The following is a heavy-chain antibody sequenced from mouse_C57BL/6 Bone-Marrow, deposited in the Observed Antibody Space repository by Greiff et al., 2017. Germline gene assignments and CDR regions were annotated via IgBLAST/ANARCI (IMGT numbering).Heavy chain of an antibody. Sequence: VQLQQSGPELVKPGASVKISCKASGYTFTDYYINWVKQRPGQGLEWIGWIFPGSGSTNYNEKFKGKATLTVDKSSSTAYMLLSSLTSEDSAVYFCETFYYDDDVGFAYWGQGTLVTVSA. J-gene: IGHJ3*01. CDR2: IFPGSGST. V-gene: IGHV1-75*01. CDR3: ETFYYDDDVGFAY. D-gene: IGHD2-4*01. CDR1: GYTFTDYY.